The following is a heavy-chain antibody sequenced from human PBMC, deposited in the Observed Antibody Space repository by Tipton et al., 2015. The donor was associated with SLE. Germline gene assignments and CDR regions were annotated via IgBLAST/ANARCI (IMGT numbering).Heavy chain of an antibody. CDR3: ARPRTRYYDSSGYYGH. J-gene: IGHJ4*02. V-gene: IGHV4-39*07. Sequence: TLSLTCTVSGGSISSSSYYWGWIRQPPGKGLEWIGSIYYSGSTYYNPSLKRRVTISVETSKNQFSLKLSSVTAADTAVYYCARPRTRYYDSSGYYGHWGQGTLVTVSS. D-gene: IGHD3-22*01. CDR1: GGSISSSSYY. CDR2: IYYSGST.